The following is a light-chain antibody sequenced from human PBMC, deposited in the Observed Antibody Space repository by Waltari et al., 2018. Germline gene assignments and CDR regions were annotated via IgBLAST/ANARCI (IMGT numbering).Light chain of an antibody. Sequence: SYVVTQPPSVSVAPGETATIPCGGDNIGTHSVHVYQQKAGQAPVLVIFYDRDRPSGIPDRFSGSNSGNTATLTISRVEAGDEARYYCHVWHPHVDPGVFGTGTEVTVL. V-gene: IGLV3-21*04. J-gene: IGLJ1*01. CDR3: HVWHPHVDPGV. CDR1: NIGTHS. CDR2: YDR.